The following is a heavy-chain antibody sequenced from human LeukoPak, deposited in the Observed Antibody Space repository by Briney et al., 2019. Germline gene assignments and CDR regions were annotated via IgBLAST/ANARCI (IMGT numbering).Heavy chain of an antibody. J-gene: IGHJ5*02. CDR3: ARGVVVPAASNWFDP. D-gene: IGHD2-2*01. V-gene: IGHV3-11*01. CDR1: GFTFSDYY. CDR2: ISSSGSTI. Sequence: GGSLRLSCAAYGFTFSDYYMSWIRQAPGKGLEWVSYISSSGSTIYYADSVKGRFTISRDNAKNSLYLQMNSLRAEDTAVYYCARGVVVPAASNWFDPWGQGTLVTVSS.